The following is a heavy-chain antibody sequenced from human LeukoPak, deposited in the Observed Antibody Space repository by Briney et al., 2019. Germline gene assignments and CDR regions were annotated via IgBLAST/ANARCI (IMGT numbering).Heavy chain of an antibody. Sequence: PGGSLRLSCAASGFTFSSYAMSWVRQAPGKGLEWVSAISGSGGSTYYADSVKGRFTISRDNSKNTLYLQMNSLRAEDTAVYYCAKDSGYCSSTSCYISLDAFDIWGQGTMVTVSS. J-gene: IGHJ3*02. CDR1: GFTFSSYA. D-gene: IGHD2-2*02. CDR3: AKDSGYCSSTSCYISLDAFDI. V-gene: IGHV3-23*01. CDR2: ISGSGGST.